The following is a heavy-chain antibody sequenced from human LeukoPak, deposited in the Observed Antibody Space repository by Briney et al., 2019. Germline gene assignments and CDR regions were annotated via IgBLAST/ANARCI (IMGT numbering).Heavy chain of an antibody. J-gene: IGHJ4*02. Sequence: ASVKDSCKPPVYTFTSYVTSWVRPTPEQGLEWMGWIIAYNGNTNYAQKLQSSITMTTDTSTSTAYMELSSVRSDDTAVYYCARDRDSGVCDYWGQGTLVTVSS. CDR3: ARDRDSGVCDY. CDR1: VYTFTSYV. D-gene: IGHD4-17*01. CDR2: IIAYNGNT. V-gene: IGHV1-18*01.